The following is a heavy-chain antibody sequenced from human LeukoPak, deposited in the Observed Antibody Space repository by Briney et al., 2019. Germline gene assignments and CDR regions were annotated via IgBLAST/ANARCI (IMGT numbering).Heavy chain of an antibody. CDR3: ARGYYYYYGMDV. CDR2: INNEGSDT. J-gene: IGHJ6*02. V-gene: IGHV3-74*01. CDR1: GLTFSHHW. Sequence: GGSLRLSCVVSGLTFSHHWIHWVRQVPGKGLVWVSHINNEGSDTRYADSVKGRFTISRDNAENTLYLQMNSLRAEDTAVYYCARGYYYYYGMDVWGQGTTVTVSS.